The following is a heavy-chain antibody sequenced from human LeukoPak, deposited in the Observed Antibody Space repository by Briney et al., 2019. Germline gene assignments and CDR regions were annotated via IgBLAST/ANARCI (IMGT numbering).Heavy chain of an antibody. CDR3: AKGKNYYGSGSYYVGVY. CDR2: ISSSGSSI. CDR1: RFTFSDYS. Sequence: PGGSLRLSCAASRFTFSDYSMNWVRQAPGKGLEWVSTISSSGSSIFYAASVKGRFTISRDNSKNTLYLQMSSLRVEDTAIYYCAKGKNYYGSGSYYVGVYWGQGTLVTVSS. V-gene: IGHV3-21*01. J-gene: IGHJ4*02. D-gene: IGHD3-10*01.